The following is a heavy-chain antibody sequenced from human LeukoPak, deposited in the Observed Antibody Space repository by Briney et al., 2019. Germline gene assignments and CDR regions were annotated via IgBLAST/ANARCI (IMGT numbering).Heavy chain of an antibody. J-gene: IGHJ4*02. Sequence: PSETLPLTCTVSGGSVSSDGYYWGWIRQPPGKGLEWIGSIYYSGSTYYSPSLKSRATISVDTSMNQFSLKLSSVTAADTAVYYCARIFGYSYGIVDYWGQGTLVTVSS. V-gene: IGHV4-39*01. CDR2: IYYSGST. CDR1: GGSVSSDGYY. CDR3: ARIFGYSYGIVDY. D-gene: IGHD5-18*01.